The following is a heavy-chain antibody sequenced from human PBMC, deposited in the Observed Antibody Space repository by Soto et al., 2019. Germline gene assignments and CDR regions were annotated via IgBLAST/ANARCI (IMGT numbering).Heavy chain of an antibody. Sequence: VSLRLSCAASGFTFSSYTMNWVRQAPGKGLEWVSGISGSGGDTYYADSVKGRFTISRDNSKNTLYLQMNSLRAEDTAVYYCVRTSLVVAAATREDYWGQGTLVTVSS. V-gene: IGHV3-23*01. CDR1: GFTFSSYT. CDR3: VRTSLVVAAATREDY. CDR2: ISGSGGDT. D-gene: IGHD2-15*01. J-gene: IGHJ4*02.